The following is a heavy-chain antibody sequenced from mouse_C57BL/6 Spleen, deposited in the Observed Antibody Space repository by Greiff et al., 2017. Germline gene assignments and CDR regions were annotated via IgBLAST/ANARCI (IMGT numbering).Heavy chain of an antibody. CDR2: IDPSDSYT. CDR3: ARNYCGSSLYYFDY. J-gene: IGHJ2*01. D-gene: IGHD1-1*01. V-gene: IGHV1-69*01. Sequence: QVQLQQPGAELVMPGASVKLSCKASGYTFTSYWMHWVKQRPGQGLEWIGEIDPSDSYTNYNQKFKGKSTLTVDKSSSTAYMQLSSLTSEDSAVYYCARNYCGSSLYYFDYWGQGTTLTVSS. CDR1: GYTFTSYW.